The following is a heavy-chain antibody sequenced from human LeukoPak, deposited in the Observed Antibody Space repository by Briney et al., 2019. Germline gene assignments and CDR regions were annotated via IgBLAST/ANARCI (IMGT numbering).Heavy chain of an antibody. CDR2: IIPIFGAA. D-gene: IGHD3-22*01. Sequence: SVKVSCKASGGTFSSYAISWVRQAPGQGLEWMGGIIPIFGAANYAQKFQGRVTITADKSTSTAYMELSSLRSEDTAVYYCARVKSYYYDTSDKDAFDIWGQGTMVTVSS. CDR3: ARVKSYYYDTSDKDAFDI. V-gene: IGHV1-69*06. J-gene: IGHJ3*02. CDR1: GGTFSSYA.